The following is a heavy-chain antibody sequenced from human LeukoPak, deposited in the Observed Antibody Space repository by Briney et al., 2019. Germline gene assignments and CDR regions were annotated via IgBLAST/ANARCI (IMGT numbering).Heavy chain of an antibody. CDR1: GGSVGNGESE. D-gene: IGHD2-8*01. V-gene: IGHV4-31*03. CDR2: VYYGGST. Sequence: PSESLSLAYSVHGGSVGNGESEWAWIRQHPGEGLKWIGYVYYGGSTYYTPSLKSRVAISIDTSKNQFSLRLTSLTDADRPVYYCARFVVYGSNYLDPWGPGTLVTVSS. J-gene: IGHJ5*02. CDR3: ARFVVYGSNYLDP.